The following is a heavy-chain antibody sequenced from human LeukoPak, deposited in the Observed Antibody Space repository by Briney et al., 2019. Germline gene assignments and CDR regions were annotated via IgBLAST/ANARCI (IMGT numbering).Heavy chain of an antibody. CDR1: GSTFGCHA. CDR2: IFGSGGSP. D-gene: IGHD5-18*01. V-gene: IGHV3-23*01. Sequence: QPGGSLRLSCEASGSTFGCHAMYWVRQAPGKGLEWVAGIFGSGGSPHYADPVKGRFTISRDNSRNTVYPQINSLRAEDTAVYYCGKTTVGYSSGQKPAWPVDYWGQGTLVTVSS. J-gene: IGHJ4*02. CDR3: GKTTVGYSSGQKPAWPVDY.